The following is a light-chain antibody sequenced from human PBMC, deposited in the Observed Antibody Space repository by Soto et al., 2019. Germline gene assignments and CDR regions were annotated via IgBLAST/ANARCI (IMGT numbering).Light chain of an antibody. J-gene: IGLJ2*01. CDR1: RSDVGAYVY. CDR2: EFN. V-gene: IGLV2-8*01. CDR3: SSFAGSNTDVV. Sequence: QSALTQPPSSSGSPGQSGTISCTGTRSDVGAYVYVSWYQEHPDKAPKLIIYEFNKRPSGVPDRFSGSKSGNTASLTVSGLQADDEADYYCSSFAGSNTDVVFGGGTKLTVL.